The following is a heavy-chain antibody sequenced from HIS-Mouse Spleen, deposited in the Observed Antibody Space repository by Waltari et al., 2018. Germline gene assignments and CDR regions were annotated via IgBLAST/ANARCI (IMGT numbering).Heavy chain of an antibody. D-gene: IGHD6-13*01. CDR1: GYSISRGYY. J-gene: IGHJ6*02. CDR3: ARALEYSSSWYYYYYGMDV. V-gene: IGHV4-38-2*02. CDR2: IYHSGST. Sequence: QVQLQESGPGLVKPSETLSLTCTVPGYSISRGYYRGWIRQPPGKGLEWIGSIYHSGSTYYNPSLKSRVTISVDTSKNQFSLKLSSVTAADTAVYYCARALEYSSSWYYYYYGMDVWGQGTTVTVSS.